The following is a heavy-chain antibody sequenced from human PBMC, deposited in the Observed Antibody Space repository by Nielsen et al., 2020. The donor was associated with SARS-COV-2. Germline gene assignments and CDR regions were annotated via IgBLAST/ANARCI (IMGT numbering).Heavy chain of an antibody. CDR2: ISSSSSYI. CDR3: AKGADDILTGYYAYYYYYYMDV. Sequence: WIRQPPGKGLEWVSSISSSSSYIYYADSVKGRFTISRDNAKNSLYLQMNSLRAEDTAVYYCAKGADDILTGYYAYYYYYYMDVWGKGTTVTVSS. V-gene: IGHV3-21*04. D-gene: IGHD3-9*01. J-gene: IGHJ6*03.